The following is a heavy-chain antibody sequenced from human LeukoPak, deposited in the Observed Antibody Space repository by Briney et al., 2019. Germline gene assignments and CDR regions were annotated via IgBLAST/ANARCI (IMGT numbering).Heavy chain of an antibody. CDR1: GYTFTGYY. CDR2: INPNSGGT. CDR3: TRSDISMILLFDQ. V-gene: IGHV1-2*02. J-gene: IGHJ5*02. Sequence: GASVRVSCKASGYTFTGYYMHWVRQAPGQGLEWMGWINPNSGGTNYAQKLQGRVTMTGDMSTSTVYMELSSLRSDDTAVYYCTRSDISMILLFDQWGQGTLVTVSS. D-gene: IGHD3-22*01.